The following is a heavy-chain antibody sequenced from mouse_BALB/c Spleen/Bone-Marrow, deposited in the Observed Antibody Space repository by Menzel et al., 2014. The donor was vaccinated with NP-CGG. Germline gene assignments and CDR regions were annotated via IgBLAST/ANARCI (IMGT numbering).Heavy chain of an antibody. J-gene: IGHJ3*01. V-gene: IGHV1-82*01. Sequence: AQLQQSGPELVKPGASVKISCKASGYAFSSSWMNWVKQRPGQGLEWIGRIYPGDGDTNYNGKFKGKATLTADKSSSTAYMQLSSLTSVDSAVYFCASGSSSFAYWGQGTLVTVSA. D-gene: IGHD1-1*01. CDR2: IYPGDGDT. CDR3: ASGSSSFAY. CDR1: GYAFSSSW.